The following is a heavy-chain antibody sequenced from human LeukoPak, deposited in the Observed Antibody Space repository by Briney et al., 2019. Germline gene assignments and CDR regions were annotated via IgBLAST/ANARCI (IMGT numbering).Heavy chain of an antibody. CDR3: ARDGTGTTLVRGVMGNFDY. CDR1: GFTFSAYG. Sequence: PGESLRLSCAASGFTFSAYGMHWVRQAPGKGQEWVAFVWHDGTNTFYADSVKGRFTISRDNSKNTVYLEMNSLRAEDTAVYYCARDGTGTTLVRGVMGNFDYWGQGTLVTVSS. V-gene: IGHV3-33*01. CDR2: VWHDGTNT. D-gene: IGHD3-10*01. J-gene: IGHJ4*02.